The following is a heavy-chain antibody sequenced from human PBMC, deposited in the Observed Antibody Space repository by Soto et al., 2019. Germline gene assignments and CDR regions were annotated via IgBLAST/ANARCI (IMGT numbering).Heavy chain of an antibody. V-gene: IGHV4-59*01. Sequence: QVQLQESGPGLVKPSETLSLTCTVSGGSISSYYWSWVRQPPGKGLEWLGYIHYSGSTNYNPSLKSRVNISVDTSKNQFSLKLSSVTAADTAVYYCAAITIFGVVINYWGQGTLVTVSS. J-gene: IGHJ4*02. CDR3: AAITIFGVVINY. D-gene: IGHD3-3*01. CDR1: GGSISSYY. CDR2: IHYSGST.